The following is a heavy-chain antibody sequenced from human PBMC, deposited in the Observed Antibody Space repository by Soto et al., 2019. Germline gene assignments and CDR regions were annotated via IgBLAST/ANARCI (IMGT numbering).Heavy chain of an antibody. CDR1: GGTFSRYA. CDR3: ARVSDDLSVLISRADYYGMDV. V-gene: IGHV1-69*01. J-gene: IGHJ6*02. D-gene: IGHD2-8*01. CDR2: IIPFFGTP. Sequence: QVQLVQSGAEVKKSGSSVKVSCKTAGGTFSRYAISWVRQAPGQGLEWMGGIIPFFGTPNYAQKFQGRVTITADESRSTAYMELSSLTSEDTAFYYCARVSDDLSVLISRADYYGMDVWGQGTTVIVSS.